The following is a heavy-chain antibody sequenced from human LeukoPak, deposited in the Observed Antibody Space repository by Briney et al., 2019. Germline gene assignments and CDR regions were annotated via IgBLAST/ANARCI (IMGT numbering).Heavy chain of an antibody. V-gene: IGHV4-4*02. J-gene: IGHJ5*02. Sequence: PSETLSLTCGVSGGSISSNYWWSWVRQPPGKGLEWIGEIYHSGSTNYNPSLKSRVTISVDKSKNQFSLKLSSVTAADTAVYYCARAENYRSYWFDPWGQGTLVTVSS. D-gene: IGHD1-7*01. CDR1: GGSISSNYW. CDR2: IYHSGST. CDR3: ARAENYRSYWFDP.